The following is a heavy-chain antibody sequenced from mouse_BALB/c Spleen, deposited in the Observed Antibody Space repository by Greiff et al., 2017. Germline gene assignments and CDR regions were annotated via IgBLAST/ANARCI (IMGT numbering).Heavy chain of an antibody. V-gene: IGHV1-74*01. CDR1: GYSFTSYW. CDR3: AKDGTPSWFAY. CDR2: IDPSDSET. J-gene: IGHJ3*01. D-gene: IGHD2-1*01. Sequence: QVQLQQSGPQLVRPGASVKISCKASGYSFTSYWMHWVKQRPGQGLEWIGMIDPSDSETRLNQKFKDKATLTVDKSSSTAYMQLSSTTAEDSAVYYCAKDGTPSWFAYWGQGTLVTVSA.